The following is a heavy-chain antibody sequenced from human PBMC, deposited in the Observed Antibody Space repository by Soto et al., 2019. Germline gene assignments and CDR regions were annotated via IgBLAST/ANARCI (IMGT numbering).Heavy chain of an antibody. CDR2: ISYDGTSK. CDR1: GFTFSSYG. CDR3: AWGILWFGEFSLPFGDHYGMDV. J-gene: IGHJ6*02. D-gene: IGHD3-10*01. V-gene: IGHV3-30*03. Sequence: QVQLVESGGGVGQPGKSLRLSCAASGFTFSSYGIHWVRQAPGKGLEWVAVISYDGTSKYYADSVKGRFTISRDNSKSTVYVEMNGLRPEDTAVYYCAWGILWFGEFSLPFGDHYGMDVWGPGTTVIVSS.